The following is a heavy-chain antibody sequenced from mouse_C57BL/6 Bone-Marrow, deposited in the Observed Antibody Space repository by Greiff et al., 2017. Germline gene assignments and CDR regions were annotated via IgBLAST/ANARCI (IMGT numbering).Heavy chain of an antibody. CDR1: GFTFSSYG. V-gene: IGHV5-6*01. Sequence: EVQLVESGGDLVKPGGSLKLSCAASGFTFSSYGMSWVRQTPDKRLEWVATISSGGSDTYYPDSVKGRFTISRDNAKNNLYLQISNLKSEDTAMYDSARHDLITDYYAMDYWGQGTSVTVSS. CDR2: ISSGGSDT. D-gene: IGHD2-4*01. J-gene: IGHJ4*01. CDR3: ARHDLITDYYAMDY.